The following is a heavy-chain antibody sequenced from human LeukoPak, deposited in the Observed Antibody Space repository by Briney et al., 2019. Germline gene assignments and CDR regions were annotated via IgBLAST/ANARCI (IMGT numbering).Heavy chain of an antibody. J-gene: IGHJ6*02. CDR1: GFTFSTYA. CDR3: AKSYELGRGVPYGMDV. V-gene: IGHV3-23*01. CDR2: IGSGSGGTT. Sequence: PGGSLRLSCAASGFTFSTYAMSWVRQAPGKGLEWVSAIGSGSGGTTIYADSVKGRFTISRDNSKNTLYLQMSSLRDEDTAVYYCAKSYELGRGVPYGMDVWGQGTTVTVSS. D-gene: IGHD3-16*01.